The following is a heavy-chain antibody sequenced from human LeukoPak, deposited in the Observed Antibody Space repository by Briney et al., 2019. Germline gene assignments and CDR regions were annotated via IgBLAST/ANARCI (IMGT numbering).Heavy chain of an antibody. Sequence: GASVKVSCKASGYTFTGYYMHWVRQAPGHGLEWMGWIDPNSGGTNYAQKFQGWVTMTRDTSTSTVHMELSGLRSEDTAVYYCARDQEAFDYWGQGTLVTVSS. J-gene: IGHJ4*02. CDR1: GYTFTGYY. V-gene: IGHV1-2*04. CDR3: ARDQEAFDY. CDR2: IDPNSGGT.